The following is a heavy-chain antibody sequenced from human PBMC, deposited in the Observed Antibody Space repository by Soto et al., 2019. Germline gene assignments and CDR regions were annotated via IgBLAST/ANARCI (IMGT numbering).Heavy chain of an antibody. V-gene: IGHV3-11*01. J-gene: IGHJ6*03. D-gene: IGHD2-2*01. CDR3: ARDRPAALYYYYYYYMDV. CDR1: GFTFSDYY. CDR2: ISTSGSAI. Sequence: GGSLRLSCAASGFTFSDYYMSWFRQAPGKGLEWVSHISTSGSAISYADSVKGRFTISRDNAEKSLYLQMNSLRAEDTAVYYCARDRPAALYYYYYYYMDVWGKGTTVTVSS.